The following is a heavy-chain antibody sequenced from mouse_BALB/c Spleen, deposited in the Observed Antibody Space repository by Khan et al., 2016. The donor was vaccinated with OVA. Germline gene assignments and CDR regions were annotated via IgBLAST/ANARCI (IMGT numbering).Heavy chain of an antibody. D-gene: IGHD1-1*01. CDR2: ISYGGST. V-gene: IGHV3-2*02. J-gene: IGHJ4*01. Sequence: EVELVESGPGLVKPSQSLSLTCTVTGYSITSDYAWDWIRQFPGNKLEWMGYISYGGSTSYNPSLKSRISITRDTSTNQFFLQLNSVTTEDTATYDCARKKYYGYARDYWGQGTSVTVSS. CDR1: GYSITSDYA. CDR3: ARKKYYGYARDY.